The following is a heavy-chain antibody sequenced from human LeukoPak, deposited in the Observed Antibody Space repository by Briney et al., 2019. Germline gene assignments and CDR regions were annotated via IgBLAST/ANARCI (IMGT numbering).Heavy chain of an antibody. V-gene: IGHV4-39*01. J-gene: IGHJ4*02. CDR3: ARHRPNYSPFDY. D-gene: IGHD1-7*01. CDR2: IYYSGNT. Sequence: SETLSLTCTVSGASISSGTYYWGWIRQPPGKGLEWIGSIYYSGNTYYNPSLKSRVTISVDTSKNQFSLKLSSVTAADTAAYYCARHRPNYSPFDYWGQGTPVTVSS. CDR1: GASISSGTYY.